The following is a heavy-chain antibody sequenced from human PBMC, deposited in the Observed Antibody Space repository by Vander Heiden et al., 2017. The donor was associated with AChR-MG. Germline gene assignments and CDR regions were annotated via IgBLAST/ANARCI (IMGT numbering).Heavy chain of an antibody. CDR1: GFSLSTSGMC. CDR3: ARIGIAASGYYYGMDV. D-gene: IGHD6-13*01. J-gene: IGHJ6*02. Sequence: QVTLRESGPALVKPTQTLTLTCTFSGFSLSTSGMCVSWIRQPPGKALEWLARIDWDDDKYYSTSLKTRLTISKDTSKNQVVLTMTNIDTVETATYYCARIGIAASGYYYGMDVWGQGTTVTVSS. CDR2: IDWDDDK. V-gene: IGHV2-70*15.